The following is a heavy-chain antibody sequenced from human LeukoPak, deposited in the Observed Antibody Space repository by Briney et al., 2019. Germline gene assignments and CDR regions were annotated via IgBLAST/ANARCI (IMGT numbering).Heavy chain of an antibody. Sequence: GGSLRLSCAASGFTFSDYYMSWIRQAPGKGLEWVSYIRSSGSRIFYADSVKGRFTISRDNAENSPYLQMNRLRAEDTAVYYCATSASYDFWSGFQSGFDFWGQGTLVTVSS. CDR1: GFTFSDYY. CDR2: IRSSGSRI. J-gene: IGHJ4*02. D-gene: IGHD3-3*01. CDR3: ATSASYDFWSGFQSGFDF. V-gene: IGHV3-11*01.